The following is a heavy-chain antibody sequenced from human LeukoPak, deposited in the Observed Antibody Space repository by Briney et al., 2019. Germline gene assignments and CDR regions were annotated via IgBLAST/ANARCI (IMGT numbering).Heavy chain of an antibody. CDR1: GGSFSGYY. V-gene: IGHV4-34*01. CDR2: INHSGST. J-gene: IGHJ3*02. Sequence: PSETLSLTCAVYGGSFSGYYWSWIRQPPGKGLEWIGEINHSGSTNYNPSLKSRVTISVDTSKNQFSLKLSSVTAADTAVYYRAREMPPGAFDIWGQGTMVTVSS. CDR3: AREMPPGAFDI. D-gene: IGHD2-2*01.